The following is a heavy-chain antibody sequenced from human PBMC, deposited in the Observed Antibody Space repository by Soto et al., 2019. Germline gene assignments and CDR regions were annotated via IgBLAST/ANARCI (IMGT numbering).Heavy chain of an antibody. CDR1: GYTFTGYY. D-gene: IGHD6-13*01. J-gene: IGHJ6*02. V-gene: IGHV1-2*02. CDR2: INPNSGGT. CDR3: ARRIAAAAYYYYYGMDV. Sequence: ASVKVSCKASGYTFTGYYMHWVRQAPGQGLEWMGWINPNSGGTNYAQKFQGRVTMTRDTSISTAYMELSRLRSDDTAVYYCARRIAAAAYYYYYGMDVWGQGTTVTVSS.